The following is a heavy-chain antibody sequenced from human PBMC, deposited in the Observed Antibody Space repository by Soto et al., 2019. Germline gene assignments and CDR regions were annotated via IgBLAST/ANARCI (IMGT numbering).Heavy chain of an antibody. CDR3: ARVNGYYYYGMDV. CDR2: IGIDSGTI. D-gene: IGHD3-22*01. V-gene: IGHV3-48*04. Sequence: PGGSLRLSCAASGFTFSCCAMSWVRQAPGKGLEWVSYIGIDSGTIYYADSVKGRFTISRDNAKNSLYLQMNSLRAEDTAVYYCARVNGYYYYGMDVWGQGTTVTVSS. CDR1: GFTFSCCA. J-gene: IGHJ6*02.